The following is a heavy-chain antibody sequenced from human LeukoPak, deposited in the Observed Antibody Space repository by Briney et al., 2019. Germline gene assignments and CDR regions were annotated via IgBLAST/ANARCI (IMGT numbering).Heavy chain of an antibody. CDR3: VKPNHEMATISSLWYFDL. CDR1: GFTFSSYG. CDR2: IRYDGSNK. J-gene: IGHJ2*01. Sequence: GGSLRLSCAASGFTFSSYGMHWVRQAPGKGLEWVSFIRYDGSNKYYADSVKGRFTISRDNSKNTLYLQMNSLRAEDTAVYYCVKPNHEMATISSLWYFDLWGRGTLVTVSS. D-gene: IGHD5-24*01. V-gene: IGHV3-30*02.